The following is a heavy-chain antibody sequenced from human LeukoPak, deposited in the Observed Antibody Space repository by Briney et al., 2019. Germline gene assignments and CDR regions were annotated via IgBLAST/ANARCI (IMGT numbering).Heavy chain of an antibody. D-gene: IGHD3-16*01. Sequence: GGSLRLSCVASGFIVTGNYMSWVRQAPGQGLEWVSVIYSGGSTYYTDSVKGRFTISRDNSKDTLSLQMNTLRAEDTAVYYCANWLGVMDVWGQGTTVTVSS. J-gene: IGHJ6*02. CDR1: GFIVTGNY. V-gene: IGHV3-53*01. CDR3: ANWLGVMDV. CDR2: IYSGGST.